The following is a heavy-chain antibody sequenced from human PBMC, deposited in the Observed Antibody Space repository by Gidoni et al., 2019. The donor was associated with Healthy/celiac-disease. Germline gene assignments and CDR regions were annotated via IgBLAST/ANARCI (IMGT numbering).Heavy chain of an antibody. D-gene: IGHD3-16*01. J-gene: IGHJ6*02. CDR3: ARDVAINVLSGMDV. V-gene: IGHV1-8*01. CDR2: MSPNSGHT. CDR1: GYTFISYD. Sequence: QVQLVKSGAEVKKPGASVKVSCKASGYTFISYDINWVRQATGQGLEWMGWMSPNSGHTGYAHKFQGRVTMTRNTSISTAYMELSSLRSEDTAVYYCARDVAINVLSGMDVWGQGTTVTVSS.